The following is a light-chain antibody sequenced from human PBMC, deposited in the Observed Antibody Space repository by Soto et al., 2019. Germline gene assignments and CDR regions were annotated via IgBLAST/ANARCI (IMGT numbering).Light chain of an antibody. Sequence: QSVLTQPPSASGSPGPSVTISCTGTSSDVGGYNYVSWYQQHPGKAPKLMIYEVTKRPSGVPDRFSGSKSGNTASLTVSGLQAEDEADYYCSSYAGSNNFVVFGGGTKHTVL. J-gene: IGLJ2*01. V-gene: IGLV2-8*01. CDR3: SSYAGSNNFVV. CDR1: SSDVGGYNY. CDR2: EVT.